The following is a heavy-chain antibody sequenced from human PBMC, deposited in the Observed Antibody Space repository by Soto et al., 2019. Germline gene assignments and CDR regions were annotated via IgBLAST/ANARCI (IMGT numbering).Heavy chain of an antibody. V-gene: IGHV3-23*01. CDR1: GFTFSGYA. J-gene: IGHJ5*02. D-gene: IGHD6-13*01. CDR2: ISGSGGST. CDR3: AKDRRAAAAANWFDP. Sequence: GGSLRLSCAASGFTFSGYAMSWVRQSPGKGLEWVSAISGSGGSTYYADSVKGRFTISRDNSKNTLYLQMNSLRAEDTAVYYCAKDRRAAAAANWFDPWGQGTLVTVSS.